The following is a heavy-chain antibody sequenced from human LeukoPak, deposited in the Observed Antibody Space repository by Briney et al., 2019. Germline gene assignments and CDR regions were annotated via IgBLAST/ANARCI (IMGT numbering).Heavy chain of an antibody. Sequence: GGSLRLSCAASGFTFSSYAMSWVRQAPGRGLEWVSTITGSGSSTYYADSVKGRFTISRDNSKNTLYLQMNSLRAEDTALYYCAKRAVVSSATPWFDPWGQGTLVTVSS. V-gene: IGHV3-23*01. CDR1: GFTFSSYA. CDR3: AKRAVVSSATPWFDP. D-gene: IGHD2-15*01. J-gene: IGHJ5*02. CDR2: ITGSGSST.